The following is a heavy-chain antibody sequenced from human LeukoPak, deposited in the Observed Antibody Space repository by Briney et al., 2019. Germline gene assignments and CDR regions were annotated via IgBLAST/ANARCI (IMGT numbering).Heavy chain of an antibody. V-gene: IGHV4-59*01. J-gene: IGHJ3*02. CDR1: GASITSSY. CDR3: ARGYYDSRGYSNAFDI. CDR2: VYYSGHT. Sequence: SETLSLTCTVSGASITSSYWSWIRQPPGRGLEWIGYVYYSGHTNYNPSLKSRVTLSVDMSKNQFSLKLNYVTAADTAIYYCARGYYDSRGYSNAFDIWGQGKMVTVSS. D-gene: IGHD3-22*01.